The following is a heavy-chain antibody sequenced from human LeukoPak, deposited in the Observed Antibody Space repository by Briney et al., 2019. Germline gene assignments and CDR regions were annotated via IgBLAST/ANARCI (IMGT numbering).Heavy chain of an antibody. Sequence: GASVKVSCKASGYTFTSYGISWVRQAPGQGLEWMGWISAYSGNTSYAQKLQGRVTMTTDTSTSTAYMQLRSLRSDDTAVYYCASDKAGYSYGSPFDYWGQGTLVPVSS. CDR1: GYTFTSYG. CDR2: ISAYSGNT. V-gene: IGHV1-18*01. J-gene: IGHJ4*02. D-gene: IGHD5-18*01. CDR3: ASDKAGYSYGSPFDY.